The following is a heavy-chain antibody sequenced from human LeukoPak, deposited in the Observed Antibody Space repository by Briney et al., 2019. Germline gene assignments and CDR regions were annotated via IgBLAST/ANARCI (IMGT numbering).Heavy chain of an antibody. V-gene: IGHV4-34*01. CDR3: ARARAVTRNWFDP. D-gene: IGHD4-17*01. CDR2: INHSGST. J-gene: IGHJ5*02. Sequence: SETLSLTCAVYGGSFSGYYWSWIRQPPGKGLEWIGEINHSGSTNYNPSLKSRVTISVGTSKNQFSLKLSSVTAADTAVYCARARAVTRNWFDPWGQGTLATVSS. CDR1: GGSFSGYY.